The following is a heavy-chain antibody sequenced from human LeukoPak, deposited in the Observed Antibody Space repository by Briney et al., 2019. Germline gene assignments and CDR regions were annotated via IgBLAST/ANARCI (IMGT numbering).Heavy chain of an antibody. CDR2: ISGSGGST. Sequence: PGGSLRLSCAASGFIFSSYSMSWVRQAPGKGLEWVTAISGSGGSTYYADSVKGRLTISRDNSKNTLYLQISSLRAEDTAVYYCAKDRRIAVAGTMVDYWGQGILVTVST. CDR3: AKDRRIAVAGTMVDY. V-gene: IGHV3-23*01. D-gene: IGHD6-19*01. CDR1: GFIFSSYS. J-gene: IGHJ4*02.